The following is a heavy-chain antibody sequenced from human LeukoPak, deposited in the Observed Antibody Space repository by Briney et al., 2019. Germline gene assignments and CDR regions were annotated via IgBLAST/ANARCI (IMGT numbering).Heavy chain of an antibody. Sequence: GGSLRLSCAAPGFTFSGSAMHWVRQASGKGLEWVGRIRSKANSYATAYAASVKGRFTISGDDSKNTAYLQMNSLKTEDTAVYYCTRLSGAIDAFDIWGQGTMVTVSS. D-gene: IGHD1-26*01. CDR2: IRSKANSYAT. CDR3: TRLSGAIDAFDI. V-gene: IGHV3-73*01. CDR1: GFTFSGSA. J-gene: IGHJ3*02.